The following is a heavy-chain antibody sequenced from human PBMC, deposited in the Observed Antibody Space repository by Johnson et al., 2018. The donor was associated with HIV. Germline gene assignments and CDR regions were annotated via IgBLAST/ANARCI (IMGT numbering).Heavy chain of an antibody. CDR3: ARAGIMATQFDILTGYSNDAFDI. CDR2: IKQDGSEK. CDR1: GFTFSSYA. V-gene: IGHV3-7*01. Sequence: VQLVESGGGLVQPGGSLRLSCAASGFTFSSYAMSWVRQAPGKGLAWVANIKQDGSEKYYVDSVKGRFTISRDTAKNSLYLQMNSVRAEDTAVYYCARAGIMATQFDILTGYSNDAFDIWGQGTMVTVSS. D-gene: IGHD3-9*01. J-gene: IGHJ3*02.